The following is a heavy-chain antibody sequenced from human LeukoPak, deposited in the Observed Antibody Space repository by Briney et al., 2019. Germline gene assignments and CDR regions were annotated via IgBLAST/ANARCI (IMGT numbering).Heavy chain of an antibody. CDR3: AGFTPAVDY. J-gene: IGHJ4*02. D-gene: IGHD3-10*01. CDR2: IYHSGGT. V-gene: IGHV4-38-2*01. CDR1: GYSISSGHY. Sequence: PSETLSLTCAVSGYSISSGHYWGWIRQPPGKGLEWIGSIYHSGGTYYNPSLRSRVTISVDTSKNQFSLKMKSVTAADTAVYYCAGFTPAVDYCSQGTLVTVSS.